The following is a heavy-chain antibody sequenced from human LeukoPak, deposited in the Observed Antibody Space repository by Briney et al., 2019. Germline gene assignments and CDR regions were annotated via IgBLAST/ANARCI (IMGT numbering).Heavy chain of an antibody. CDR3: ARMDARTRAFDI. CDR1: GFTFSSYE. Sequence: GGSLRLSCAASGFTFSSYEMNWVRQAPGKGLEWISYISSSGSTIYYADSVKGRLTSSRDNAKNSLYLQMNSLRADDTTVYYCARMDARTRAFDIWGQGTMVTVSS. V-gene: IGHV3-48*03. CDR2: ISSSGSTI. J-gene: IGHJ3*02. D-gene: IGHD3/OR15-3a*01.